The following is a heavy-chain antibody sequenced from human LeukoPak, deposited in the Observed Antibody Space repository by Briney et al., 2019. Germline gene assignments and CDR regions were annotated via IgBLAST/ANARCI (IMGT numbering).Heavy chain of an antibody. J-gene: IGHJ5*02. CDR2: ISGSNSYI. Sequence: GGSLRLSCAASGFTFSSYTMHWIRQAPGKGLEWVSSISGSNSYIFCADSVKGRFTISRDDAKNSLYLQMNSLRAEDTAVHYCAKVPRQHDNWFDPWGQGTLVTVSS. V-gene: IGHV3-21*01. CDR1: GFTFSSYT. D-gene: IGHD6-13*01. CDR3: AKVPRQHDNWFDP.